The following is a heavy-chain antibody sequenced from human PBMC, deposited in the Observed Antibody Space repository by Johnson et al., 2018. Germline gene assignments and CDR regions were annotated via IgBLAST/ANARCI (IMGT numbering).Heavy chain of an antibody. Sequence: VQLVQSGGGLVQPGGSLRLSCAASGFTFSSYAMSWVRQAPGKGLAWVSALSSDRRAHYADSVEGRFTLSRDNSRNTLYLQVNSRRAEGTAVYYCARGGDLAYYYYMDVWGKGTPVIVSS. CDR1: GFTFSSYA. D-gene: IGHD3-16*01. V-gene: IGHV3-23*04. J-gene: IGHJ6*03. CDR2: LSSDRRA. CDR3: ARGGDLAYYYYMDV.